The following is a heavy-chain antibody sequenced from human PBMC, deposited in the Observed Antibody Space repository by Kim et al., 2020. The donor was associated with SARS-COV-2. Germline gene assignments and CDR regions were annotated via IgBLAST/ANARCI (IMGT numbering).Heavy chain of an antibody. D-gene: IGHD2-21*01. V-gene: IGHV4-34*01. J-gene: IGHJ4*02. CDR1: GGSFSGYY. CDR3: ARGSAVIRF. Sequence: SETLSLTCAVYGGSFSGYYWSWIRQPPGKGLEWIGEINHSGSTNYNPSLKSRVTISVDTSKNQFSLKLSSVTAADTAVYYCARGSAVIRFWGQGTLVTVSS. CDR2: INHSGST.